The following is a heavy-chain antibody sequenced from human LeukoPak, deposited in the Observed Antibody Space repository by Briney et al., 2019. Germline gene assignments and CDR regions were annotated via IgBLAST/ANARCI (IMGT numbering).Heavy chain of an antibody. CDR3: AKDRCITMVRGVMRD. V-gene: IGHV3-30*18. CDR2: ISYDGSNK. D-gene: IGHD3-10*01. Sequence: GGSLRLPCAASGFTFSSYGMHWVRQAPGKGLEWVAVISYDGSNKYYADSVKGRFTISRDNSKNTLYLQMNSLRAEDTAVYYCAKDRCITMVRGVMRDWGQGTLVTVSS. CDR1: GFTFSSYG. J-gene: IGHJ4*02.